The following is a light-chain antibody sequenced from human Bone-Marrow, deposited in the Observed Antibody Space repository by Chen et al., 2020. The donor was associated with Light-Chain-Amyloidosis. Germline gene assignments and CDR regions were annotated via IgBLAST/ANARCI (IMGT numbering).Light chain of an antibody. CDR1: QSVSSY. CDR2: DAS. V-gene: IGKV3-11*01. J-gene: IGKJ5*01. Sequence: EIVLTQSPATLSLSPGERATLSCRASQSVSSYLAWYHQKPGQAPRHLIYDASNRATGIPARFTGSGSGTDFTLTISSLEPEDFAVYYCQQRSSWPLITFGQGTRVEIK. CDR3: QQRSSWPLIT.